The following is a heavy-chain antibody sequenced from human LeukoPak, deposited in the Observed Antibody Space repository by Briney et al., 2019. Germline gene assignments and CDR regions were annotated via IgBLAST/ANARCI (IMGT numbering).Heavy chain of an antibody. Sequence: GASLRLSCAASGFTFSDYYMSCIRQAPGKGLEWVSYISSSGSTIYYADSVKGRFTISRDNAKNSLYLQMNSLRAEDTAVYYCARGRDYYYYYMDVWGKGTTVTVSS. CDR1: GFTFSDYY. J-gene: IGHJ6*03. CDR2: ISSSGSTI. V-gene: IGHV3-11*01. CDR3: ARGRDYYYYYMDV.